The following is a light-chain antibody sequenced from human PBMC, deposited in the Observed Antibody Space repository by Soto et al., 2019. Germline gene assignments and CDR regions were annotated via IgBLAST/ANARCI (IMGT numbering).Light chain of an antibody. CDR1: SSDVGGYNY. CDR3: SSYTSSGTL. Sequence: QSALTQPPSASGSPGQSVTISCTGTSSDVGGYNYVSWYQQHPGKAPQLMIYEVSKRPSGVPDRFSGSKSGNTASLTISGLQAEDEADYYCSSYTSSGTLFGTGTKLTVL. J-gene: IGLJ1*01. CDR2: EVS. V-gene: IGLV2-8*01.